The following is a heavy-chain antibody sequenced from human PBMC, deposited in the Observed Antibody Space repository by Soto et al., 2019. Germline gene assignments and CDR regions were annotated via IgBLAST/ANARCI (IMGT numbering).Heavy chain of an antibody. CDR1: GYTFTSYG. J-gene: IGHJ6*02. D-gene: IGHD2-2*01. CDR2: IIPIFGTA. CDR3: ARHVPAAGYYYGMDV. Sequence: SVKVSCKASGYTFTSYGINWVRQATGQGLEWMGGIIPIFGTANYAQKFQGRVTITADESTSTAYMELSSLRSEDTAVYYCARHVPAAGYYYGMDVWGQGTTVTVSS. V-gene: IGHV1-69*13.